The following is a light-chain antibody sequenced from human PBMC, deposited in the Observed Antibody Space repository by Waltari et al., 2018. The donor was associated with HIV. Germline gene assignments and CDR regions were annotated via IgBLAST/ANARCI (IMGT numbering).Light chain of an antibody. Sequence: EIVLTQSPGTLSLSPGERATLSCRASQSVSSSYLAWYQQKPGQAPRLLIYGASSSATGIPDRFSGSGSGTDFTLTISRLEPEDFAIYYCQQYSSSSQIFTFGPGTKVDIK. J-gene: IGKJ3*01. CDR1: QSVSSSY. CDR2: GAS. CDR3: QQYSSSSQIFT. V-gene: IGKV3-20*01.